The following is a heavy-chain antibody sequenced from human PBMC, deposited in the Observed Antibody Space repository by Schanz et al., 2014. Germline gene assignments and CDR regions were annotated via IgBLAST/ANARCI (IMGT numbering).Heavy chain of an antibody. D-gene: IGHD6-19*01. CDR1: GGSISNYY. Sequence: QVQLPESGPGLVKPSETLSLTCTVSGGSISNYYWSWIRQPPGKGLEWIGSIYYSGSTYYNASLKSRVTIPVDTSKTQFPLKLNSVTAADSAVYYCARLWGGWRIPDYWGQGTLVTVSS. CDR3: ARLWGGWRIPDY. V-gene: IGHV4-59*08. J-gene: IGHJ4*02. CDR2: IYYSGST.